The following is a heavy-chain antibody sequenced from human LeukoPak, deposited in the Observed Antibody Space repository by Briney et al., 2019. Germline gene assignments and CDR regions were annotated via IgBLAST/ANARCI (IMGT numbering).Heavy chain of an antibody. Sequence: ASVKVSCKASGYTFTGYYMHWVRQAPGQGLEWMGRINPNSGGTNYAQKFQGRVTMTRDTSISTAYMELSRLRSDDTAVYYCARVGHYYDSSRLDVWGQGTTVTVSS. J-gene: IGHJ6*02. D-gene: IGHD3-22*01. CDR3: ARVGHYYDSSRLDV. CDR2: INPNSGGT. CDR1: GYTFTGYY. V-gene: IGHV1-2*06.